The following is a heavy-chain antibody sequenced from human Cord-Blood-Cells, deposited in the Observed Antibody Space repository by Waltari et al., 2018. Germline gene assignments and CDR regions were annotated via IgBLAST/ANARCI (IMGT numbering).Heavy chain of an antibody. CDR1: GGSFSGYY. D-gene: IGHD1-26*01. CDR3: ARGVPSGSYYYFDY. V-gene: IGHV4-34*01. Sequence: QVQLQQWGAGLLKPSATLSLTCAVYGGSFSGYYWSWIRQPPGKGLEWIGEINHSGSTNYNPSLKSRVTISVDTSKNQFSLKLSSVTAADTAVYYCARGVPSGSYYYFDYWGQGTLVTVSS. CDR2: INHSGST. J-gene: IGHJ4*02.